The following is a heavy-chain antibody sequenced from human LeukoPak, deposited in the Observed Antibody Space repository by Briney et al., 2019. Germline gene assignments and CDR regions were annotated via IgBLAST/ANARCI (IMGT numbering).Heavy chain of an antibody. V-gene: IGHV1-8*01. CDR1: GYTFTSYD. J-gene: IGHJ5*02. Sequence: ASVKVSCKASGYTFTSYDINWVRQATGQGLEWMGWMNPSSGNTGYAQKFQGRVTMTRNTSISTAYMELSSLRSEDTAVYYCATGRFPGGPAAPLQGRNNWFDPWGQGTLVTVFS. CDR2: MNPSSGNT. D-gene: IGHD2-2*01. CDR3: ATGRFPGGPAAPLQGRNNWFDP.